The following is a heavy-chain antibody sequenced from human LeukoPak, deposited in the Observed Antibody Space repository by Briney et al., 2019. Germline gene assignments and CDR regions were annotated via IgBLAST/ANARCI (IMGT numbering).Heavy chain of an antibody. D-gene: IGHD1-26*01. J-gene: IGHJ4*02. CDR3: ARGWSGSSKGGTFDY. CDR1: GGSISSYY. V-gene: IGHV4-59*01. Sequence: SETLSLTCTVSGGSISSYYWSWIRQPPGKGLEWIGYIYYSGSTNYNPSLKSRVTISVDTSKNQFSLKLSSVTAADTAVYYCARGWSGSSKGGTFDYWGQGTLVTVSS. CDR2: IYYSGST.